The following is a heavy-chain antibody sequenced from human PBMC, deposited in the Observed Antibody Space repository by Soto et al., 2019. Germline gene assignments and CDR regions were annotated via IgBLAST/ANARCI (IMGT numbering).Heavy chain of an antibody. D-gene: IGHD3-22*01. V-gene: IGHV3-48*03. CDR1: GFTFSSYE. CDR2: ISSSGRTI. Sequence: PGGSLRLSCAASGFTFSSYEMNWVRQAPGKGLEWVSYISSSGRTINYADSVKGRFTISRDNAKNTLYLQMNSLRAEDTAVYYCARDHYYDSSGYGWDAFDIWGQGTMVTVSS. J-gene: IGHJ3*02. CDR3: ARDHYYDSSGYGWDAFDI.